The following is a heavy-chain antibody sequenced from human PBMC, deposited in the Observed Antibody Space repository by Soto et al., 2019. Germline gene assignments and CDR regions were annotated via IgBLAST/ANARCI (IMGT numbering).Heavy chain of an antibody. D-gene: IGHD2-8*01. J-gene: IGHJ5*02. CDR1: GGSIDSSNW. Sequence: YLQESGPGLVKPSGTLSLTCTVSGGSIDSSNWWTWARQTPGKGLEWIGEISRTGSTNYNPSLGGRVTMAVDRSNHQVFLKVNSVIAADTAVYYCSKWYPMDPWGQGILVTVSS. CDR2: ISRTGST. V-gene: IGHV4-4*02. CDR3: SKWYPMDP.